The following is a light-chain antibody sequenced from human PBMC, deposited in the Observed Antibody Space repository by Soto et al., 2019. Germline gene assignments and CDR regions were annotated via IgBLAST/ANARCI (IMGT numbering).Light chain of an antibody. CDR1: NTDVGGYDR. J-gene: IGLJ1*01. V-gene: IGLV2-14*01. CDR2: EVF. Sequence: QSALTQPASVSGSPGQSITISCTGTNTDVGGYDRVSWYQHHPGKAPKMLIFEVFNRPSGISDRFSGSKSGDTASLTISGLQAEDEADYYCSSYTSSSTPYVFGTGTKLTVL. CDR3: SSYTSSSTPYV.